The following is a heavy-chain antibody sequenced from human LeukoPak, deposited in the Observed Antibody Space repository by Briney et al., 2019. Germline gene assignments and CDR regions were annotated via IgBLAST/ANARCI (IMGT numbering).Heavy chain of an antibody. CDR1: GASISNYY. D-gene: IGHD3-9*01. CDR2: VSYSGRT. J-gene: IGHJ6*02. V-gene: IGHV4-59*08. CDR3: ARHDYDILTGYYSSGMDV. Sequence: PSETLSLICTVSGASISNYYWSWIRQPPGKGLECIGYVSYSGRTNHNPSLKSRVTISADTSKNQFSLKLTSVTAADTAVYYCARHDYDILTGYYSSGMDVWGQGTTVTVSS.